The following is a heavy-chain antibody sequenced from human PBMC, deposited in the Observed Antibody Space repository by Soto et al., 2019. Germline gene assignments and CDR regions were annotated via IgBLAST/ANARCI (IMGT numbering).Heavy chain of an antibody. D-gene: IGHD5-12*01. CDR1: GYTFTSYG. J-gene: IGHJ6*03. CDR3: ARVYSGYETHYYYYMDV. Sequence: GASVKVSCKASGYTFTSYGISWVRQAPGQGLEWMGWISAYNGNTNYAQKLQGRVTMTTDTSTSTAYMELRSLRSDDTAVYYCARVYSGYETHYYYYMDVWGKGTTVTVSS. V-gene: IGHV1-18*01. CDR2: ISAYNGNT.